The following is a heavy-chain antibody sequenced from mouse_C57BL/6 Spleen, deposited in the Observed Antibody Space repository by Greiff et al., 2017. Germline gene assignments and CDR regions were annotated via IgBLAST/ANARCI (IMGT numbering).Heavy chain of an antibody. Sequence: DVKLQESGPGLVKPSQSLSLTCSVTGYSITSGYYWNWLRQFPGNKLEWMGYISYDGSNNYNPSLKNRISITRDTSKNQFFLKLNSVTTEDSATYYCAREDYSLYYFDYWGQGTTLTVSS. D-gene: IGHD2-12*01. CDR1: GYSITSGYY. J-gene: IGHJ2*01. V-gene: IGHV3-6*01. CDR3: AREDYSLYYFDY. CDR2: ISYDGSN.